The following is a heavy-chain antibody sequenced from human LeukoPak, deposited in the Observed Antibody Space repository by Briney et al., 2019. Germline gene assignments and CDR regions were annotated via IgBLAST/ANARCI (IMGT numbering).Heavy chain of an antibody. CDR3: ARARRYSSFYFDY. D-gene: IGHD6-19*01. J-gene: IGHJ4*02. V-gene: IGHV4-39*07. Sequence: SETLSLTCTVSGGSISSSSYYWGWIRQPPGKGLEWIGSIYYSGSTYYNPSLKSRVTISGATSKNQFSLKLSSVTAADTAVYYCARARRYSSFYFDYWGQGTLVTVSS. CDR2: IYYSGST. CDR1: GGSISSSSYY.